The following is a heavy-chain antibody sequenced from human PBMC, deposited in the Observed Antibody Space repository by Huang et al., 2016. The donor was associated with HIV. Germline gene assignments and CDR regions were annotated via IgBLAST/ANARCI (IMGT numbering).Heavy chain of an antibody. CDR1: GGCLYGDC. V-gene: IGHV4-34*01. J-gene: IGHJ2*01. CDR2: VNHGGST. D-gene: IGHD3-22*01. CDR3: ATSSSGSGWYLDI. Sequence: GGCLYGDCGNWRPRCLGRGLELIVEVNHGGSTKYNPSLKSRVTISVDTSKIQFSLNLTSVTATDTADYYCATSSSGSGWYLDIWGRGTLVSVS.